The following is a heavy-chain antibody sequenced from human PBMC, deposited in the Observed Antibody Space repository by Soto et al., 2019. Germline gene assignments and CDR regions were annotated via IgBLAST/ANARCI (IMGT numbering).Heavy chain of an antibody. V-gene: IGHV1-18*01. CDR1: GYTFTSYG. CDR3: ARPTDPEEPPLNAFDI. J-gene: IGHJ3*02. Sequence: QVQLVQSGAEVKKPGASVLVSCKAYGYTFTSYGIRWVRKAPGQGREWMGWISAYNGNTNYAQKLQGRVTMTTDTSTSTAYMELRSLRADDTAVYYCARPTDPEEPPLNAFDIWGQGTMVTVSS. CDR2: ISAYNGNT.